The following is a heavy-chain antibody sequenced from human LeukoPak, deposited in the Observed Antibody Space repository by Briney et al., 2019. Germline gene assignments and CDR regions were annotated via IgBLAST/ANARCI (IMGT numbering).Heavy chain of an antibody. V-gene: IGHV1-69*06. J-gene: IGHJ4*02. CDR2: IIPIFGTA. CDR3: ARGRMEQQLEFDY. Sequence: GASVKVSCKASGGTFSSYAISWVRQAPGQGLEWMGGIIPIFGTANYAQKFQGRVTITADKSTSTAYMELSSLRSEDTAVYYCARGRMEQQLEFDYWGQGTLVTVSS. D-gene: IGHD6-13*01. CDR1: GGTFSSYA.